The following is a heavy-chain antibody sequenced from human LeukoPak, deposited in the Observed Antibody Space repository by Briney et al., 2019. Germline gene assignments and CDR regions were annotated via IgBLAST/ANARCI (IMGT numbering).Heavy chain of an antibody. J-gene: IGHJ6*02. CDR3: ARGIIVVVAATGAYYYYGMDV. Sequence: SVKVSCKASGGTFSSYAISWVRQAPGQGLEWMGGIIPIFGTANYAQKFQGRVTITADESTSTAYMELSSLRSEDTAVYYCARGIIVVVAATGAYYYYGMDVWGQGTTVTVSS. CDR1: GGTFSSYA. D-gene: IGHD2-15*01. CDR2: IIPIFGTA. V-gene: IGHV1-69*01.